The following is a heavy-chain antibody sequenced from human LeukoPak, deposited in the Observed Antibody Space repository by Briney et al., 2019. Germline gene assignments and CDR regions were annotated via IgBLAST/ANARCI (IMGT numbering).Heavy chain of an antibody. D-gene: IGHD3-10*01. J-gene: IGHJ4*02. CDR3: ASTAAYGSGSG. CDR2: INHSGST. Sequence: SETLSLTCAVYGGSFSGYYWSWIRQPPGKGLEWIGEINHSGSTNYNPSLKSRVTISVDTPKNQFSLKLSSVTAADTAVYYCASTAAYGSGSGWGQGTLVTVSS. CDR1: GGSFSGYY. V-gene: IGHV4-34*01.